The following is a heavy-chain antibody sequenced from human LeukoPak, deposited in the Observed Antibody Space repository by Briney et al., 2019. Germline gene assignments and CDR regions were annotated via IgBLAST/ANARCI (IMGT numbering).Heavy chain of an antibody. J-gene: IGHJ4*02. D-gene: IGHD2-15*01. CDR2: ISRSSSSM. Sequence: GGSLRLSCAASGFTFSTYSMYWVRQAPGKGLEWVSYISRSSSSMHYSDSVKGRFTISRDNAKDSLYLQMSSLRAEDTALYYCVRMSHTGAFDYWGQGTLVTVSS. CDR3: VRMSHTGAFDY. CDR1: GFTFSTYS. V-gene: IGHV3-21*01.